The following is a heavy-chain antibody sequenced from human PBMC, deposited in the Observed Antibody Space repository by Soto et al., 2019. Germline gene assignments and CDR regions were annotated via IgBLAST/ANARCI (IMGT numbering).Heavy chain of an antibody. CDR3: ARGENDAFDI. V-gene: IGHV3-53*04. Sequence: EVQLVESGGGLVQPGGSLRLSCAASGFTVSDNYMSWVRQAPGKGLDWVSVLYAGGSIEYADSVKGRFTISRHNSQNTLYLQMNSLRAEDTAVYYCARGENDAFDIWGQGTMVTVSP. CDR2: LYAGGSI. J-gene: IGHJ3*02. CDR1: GFTVSDNY.